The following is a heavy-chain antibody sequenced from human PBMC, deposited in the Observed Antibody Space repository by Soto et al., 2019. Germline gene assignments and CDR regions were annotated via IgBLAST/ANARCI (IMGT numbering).Heavy chain of an antibody. J-gene: IGHJ4*02. CDR3: TRQTDAVQWLVVPTDYNFDY. D-gene: IGHD6-19*01. V-gene: IGHV3-73*02. CDR1: GFTFGGSA. Sequence: EGQLVESGGGLVQPGGSLKLSCAASGFTFGGSAMHWVRQAYGKGLEWVGHIRSKTNSYATAYAESVKGRFTISRDDSMNTAYLQMNSLKTEDTAVYFCTRQTDAVQWLVVPTDYNFDYWGQGTLVTVSS. CDR2: IRSKTNSYAT.